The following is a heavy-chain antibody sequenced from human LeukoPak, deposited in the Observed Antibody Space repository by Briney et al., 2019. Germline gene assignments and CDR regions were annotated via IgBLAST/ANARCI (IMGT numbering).Heavy chain of an antibody. V-gene: IGHV3-21*01. J-gene: IGHJ4*02. CDR2: ISSSSSYI. CDR1: GFTFSSYS. D-gene: IGHD3-22*01. Sequence: GGSPRLSCAASGFTFSSYSMNWVRQAPGKGLEWVSSISSSSSYIYYADSVKGRFTISRDNAKNSLYLQMNSLRAEDTAVYYCARDLYDSSGYYYGYWGQGTLVTVSS. CDR3: ARDLYDSSGYYYGY.